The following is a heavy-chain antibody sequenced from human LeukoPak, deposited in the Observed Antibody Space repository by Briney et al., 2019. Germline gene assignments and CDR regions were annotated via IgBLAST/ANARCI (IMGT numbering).Heavy chain of an antibody. J-gene: IGHJ4*02. CDR3: ARQGSSSTSWQTIDY. Sequence: GESLKISCKGSGYSFTSYWIGWVRQMPGKGLEWMGIIYPVDSETRYSPSFQGQVTISVDKSITTASLQWSSLRASDTAMYYCARQGSSSTSWQTIDYWGQGTLVTVSS. CDR2: IYPVDSET. CDR1: GYSFTSYW. V-gene: IGHV5-51*01. D-gene: IGHD2-2*01.